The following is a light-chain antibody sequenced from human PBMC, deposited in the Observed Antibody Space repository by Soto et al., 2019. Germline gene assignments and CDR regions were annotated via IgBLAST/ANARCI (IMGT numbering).Light chain of an antibody. J-gene: IGLJ1*01. Sequence: QSVLTQPASVSGSPGQSLTISCTGTNSEVGSYNLVSWYQQHPGKAPKLMIYEVSKRPSGVSNRFSGSKSGNAASLTISGLQAEDEADYYCCSHAGSSTYVFGTGTKVTVL. CDR3: CSHAGSSTYV. V-gene: IGLV2-23*02. CDR2: EVS. CDR1: NSEVGSYNL.